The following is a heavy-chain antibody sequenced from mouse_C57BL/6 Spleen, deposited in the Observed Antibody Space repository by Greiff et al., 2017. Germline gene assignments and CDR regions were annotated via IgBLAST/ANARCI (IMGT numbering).Heavy chain of an antibody. Sequence: VHLVESGAELVKPGASVKLSCKASGYTFTEYTIHWVKQRSGQGLEWIGWFYPGSGSIKYNEKFKDKATLTADKSSSTVYMELSRLTSEDSAVYFCARHEVWYGSSYDYFDYWGQGTTLTVSS. V-gene: IGHV1-62-2*01. D-gene: IGHD1-1*01. CDR3: ARHEVWYGSSYDYFDY. J-gene: IGHJ2*01. CDR2: FYPGSGSI. CDR1: GYTFTEYT.